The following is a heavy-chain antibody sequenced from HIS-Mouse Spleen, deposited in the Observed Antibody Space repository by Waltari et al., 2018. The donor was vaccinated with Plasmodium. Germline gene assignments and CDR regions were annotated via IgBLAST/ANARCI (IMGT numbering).Heavy chain of an antibody. Sequence: QVQLVQSGAEVKKPGASVKVSCKASGYTFTGYYLHWVRQAPGQGPEWMGWIKPNSGGTNDAQKFQGRVTMTRDTSISTAYMELSRLRSDDTAVYYCARVLGYKAAAGTFVEYFQHWGQGTLVTVSS. CDR3: ARVLGYKAAAGTFVEYFQH. CDR1: GYTFTGYY. D-gene: IGHD6-13*01. V-gene: IGHV1-2*02. J-gene: IGHJ1*01. CDR2: IKPNSGGT.